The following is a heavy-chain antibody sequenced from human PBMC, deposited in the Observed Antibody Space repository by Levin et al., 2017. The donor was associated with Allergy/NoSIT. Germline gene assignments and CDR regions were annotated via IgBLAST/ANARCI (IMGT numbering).Heavy chain of an antibody. CDR3: AKPYYYDSSGYSNDY. CDR1: GFTFSSYA. V-gene: IGHV3-23*01. D-gene: IGHD3-22*01. Sequence: GGSLRLSCAASGFTFSSYAMTWVRQAPGKGLEWVSTISGSGGRTYNADSMKGRFTISRDNSKNTVYLQMNSLRAEDTAVYYCAKPYYYDSSGYSNDYWGQGTLVTVSS. CDR2: ISGSGGRT. J-gene: IGHJ4*02.